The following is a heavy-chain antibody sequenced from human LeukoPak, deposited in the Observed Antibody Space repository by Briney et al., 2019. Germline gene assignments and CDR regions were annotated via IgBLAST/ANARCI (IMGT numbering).Heavy chain of an antibody. V-gene: IGHV1-2*02. CDR2: INPNSGGT. D-gene: IGHD6-13*01. J-gene: IGHJ5*02. CDR1: GYTFTGYY. CDR3: ARAGRTIAAAGKVADNWFDP. Sequence: ASVKVSCKASGYTFTGYYMHWVRQGPGQGLEWMGWINPNSGGTNYAQKFQGRVTMTRDTSISTAYMELSRLRSDDTAVYYCARAGRTIAAAGKVADNWFDPWGQGTLVTVSS.